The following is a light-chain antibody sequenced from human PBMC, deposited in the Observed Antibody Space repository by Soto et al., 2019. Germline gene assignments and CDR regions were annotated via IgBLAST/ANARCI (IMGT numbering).Light chain of an antibody. J-gene: IGKJ5*01. Sequence: EIVLTQSPATLSLSPGERATLSCRASQSVSSYLAWYQQKPGQAPRLLIYDASNRATGIPARFSGSGSGTYFTLTISSLEPEDFAVYYCQQRSNWSITFGQGTRLEMK. CDR3: QQRSNWSIT. V-gene: IGKV3-11*01. CDR1: QSVSSY. CDR2: DAS.